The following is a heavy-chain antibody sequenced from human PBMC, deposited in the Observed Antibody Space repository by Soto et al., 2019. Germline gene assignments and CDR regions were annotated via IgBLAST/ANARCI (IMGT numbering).Heavy chain of an antibody. CDR2: INAGNGNT. Sequence: QVQLVQSGAEVKKPGASVKVSCKASGYTFTSYAIHWVRQAPGQRLEWMGWINAGNGNTKYSQKFQGRVTITRDTSASTAYMELSSLRYEDMAVYYCAIAPGSGGMDVWGQGTTVTVSS. CDR1: GYTFTSYA. V-gene: IGHV1-3*01. D-gene: IGHD3-10*01. CDR3: AIAPGSGGMDV. J-gene: IGHJ6*02.